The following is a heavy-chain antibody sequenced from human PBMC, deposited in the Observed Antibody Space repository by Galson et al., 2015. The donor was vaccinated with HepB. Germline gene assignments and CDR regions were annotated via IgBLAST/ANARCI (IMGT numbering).Heavy chain of an antibody. CDR3: AKHIKRIQLWNGQLDS. J-gene: IGHJ4*02. D-gene: IGHD5-18*01. V-gene: IGHV5-10-1*01. Sequence: QSGAEVKKPGESLRISCQGSGYIFTTYWISWVRQMPGKGLEWMGRIDPSDSYTNYSPSFQGHVTISADKSISTAYLQWSSLKASDTAMYYCAKHIKRIQLWNGQLDSWGRGTLVTVAS. CDR2: IDPSDSYT. CDR1: GYIFTTYW.